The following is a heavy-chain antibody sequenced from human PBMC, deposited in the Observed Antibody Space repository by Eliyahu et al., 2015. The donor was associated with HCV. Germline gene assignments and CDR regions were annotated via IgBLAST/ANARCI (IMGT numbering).Heavy chain of an antibody. V-gene: IGHV3-30-3*01. CDR1: GFXFSXXA. CDR3: AAERPTTPRYYYRTLDV. Sequence: QVQLVESGGGVVQPGXSLXLSCEASGFXFSXXAIXWVRQAPGKGLGWVAVISHDGSQKYYADSVKGRFTISRDNSKNTLFLQMNSLRAEDTSVYYCAAERPTTPRYYYRTLDVWGQGTTVTVSS. J-gene: IGHJ6*02. D-gene: IGHD5-12*01. CDR2: ISHDGSQK.